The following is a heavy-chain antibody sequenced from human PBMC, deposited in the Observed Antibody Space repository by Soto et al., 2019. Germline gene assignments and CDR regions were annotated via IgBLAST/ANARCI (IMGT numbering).Heavy chain of an antibody. J-gene: IGHJ6*02. CDR3: AKDIAAAANYYYYGMDV. V-gene: IGHV3-23*01. CDR2: ISGSGGST. Sequence: GGSLRLSCAASGFTFSSYAMSWVRQAPGKGLEWVSAISGSGGSTYYADSVKGRFTISRDNSKNTLYLQMNSLRAEDTAVYYCAKDIAAAANYYYYGMDVWGQGTTVTVSS. CDR1: GFTFSSYA. D-gene: IGHD6-13*01.